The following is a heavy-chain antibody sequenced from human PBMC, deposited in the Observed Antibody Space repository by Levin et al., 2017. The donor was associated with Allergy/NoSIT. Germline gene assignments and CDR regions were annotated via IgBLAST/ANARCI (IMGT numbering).Heavy chain of an antibody. CDR3: ARARPGYCSGGSCPAAFDI. J-gene: IGHJ3*02. Sequence: PSETLSLTCTVSGDSISGYYWSWFRQPPGKGLEWVGYMYDSGSTKYSPSLKSRVTISIDTCKNQFSLKLTSVTAADTAVYYCARARPGYCSGGSCPAAFDIWGQGTMVTISS. CDR1: GDSISGYY. V-gene: IGHV4-59*12. D-gene: IGHD2-15*01. CDR2: MYDSGST.